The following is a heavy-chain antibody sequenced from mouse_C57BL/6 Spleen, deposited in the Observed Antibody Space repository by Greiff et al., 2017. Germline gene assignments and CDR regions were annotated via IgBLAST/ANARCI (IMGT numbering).Heavy chain of an antibody. CDR1: GYTFTSYW. J-gene: IGHJ2*01. CDR3: ARGVRRDYFDY. CDR2: IDPSDSYT. V-gene: IGHV1-69*01. D-gene: IGHD2-14*01. Sequence: VKLQESGAELVMPGASVKLSCKASGYTFTSYWMHWVKQRPGQGLEWIGEIDPSDSYTNYNQKFKGKSTLTVDKSSSTAYMQLSSLTSEDSAVYYCARGVRRDYFDYWGQGTTLTVSS.